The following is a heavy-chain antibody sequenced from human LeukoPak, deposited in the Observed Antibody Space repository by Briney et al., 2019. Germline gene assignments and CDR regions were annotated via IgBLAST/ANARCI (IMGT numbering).Heavy chain of an antibody. D-gene: IGHD5-24*01. CDR3: ARSRGDSEMATSDY. Sequence: GGSLRLSCAASGFSFSSCSMNWVRQAPGKGLEWVSSISSSSSYIYYADSVKGRFTISRDNAKNSLYLQMNSLRAEDTAVYYCARSRGDSEMATSDYWGQGTLVTVSS. CDR2: ISSSSSYI. V-gene: IGHV3-21*01. J-gene: IGHJ4*02. CDR1: GFSFSSCS.